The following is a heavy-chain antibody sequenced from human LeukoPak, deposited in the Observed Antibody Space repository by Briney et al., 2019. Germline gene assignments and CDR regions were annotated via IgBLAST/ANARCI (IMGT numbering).Heavy chain of an antibody. CDR2: ISTSSSYI. J-gene: IGHJ5*02. Sequence: GGSLRLSCAASGFAFSSYTMNWVRQAPGKGLEWVSSISTSSSYIYYADSLKGRFTVSRDNAKNPLYLQMNSLRAEDTAVYYCVSPPSSTWNHWGQGTLVTVSS. CDR3: VSPPSSTWNH. D-gene: IGHD6-13*01. CDR1: GFAFSSYT. V-gene: IGHV3-21*01.